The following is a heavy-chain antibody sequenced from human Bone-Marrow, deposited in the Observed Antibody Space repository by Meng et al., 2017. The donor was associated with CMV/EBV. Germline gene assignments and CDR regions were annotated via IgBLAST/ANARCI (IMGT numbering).Heavy chain of an antibody. CDR2: IWYDGSNK. CDR1: GFTFSSYG. J-gene: IGHJ5*02. V-gene: IGHV3-33*06. Sequence: GGSLRLSCAASGFTFSSYGMHWVRQAPGKGLEWVAVIWYDGSNKYYADSVKGRFTISRDNSKNTLYLQMNSLRAEDTAVYYCAKERVYDFWSGSSSWGQGTLVTVSS. CDR3: AKERVYDFWSGSSS. D-gene: IGHD3-3*01.